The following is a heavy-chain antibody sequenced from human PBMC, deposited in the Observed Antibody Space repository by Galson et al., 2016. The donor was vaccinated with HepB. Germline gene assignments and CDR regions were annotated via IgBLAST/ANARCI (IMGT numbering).Heavy chain of an antibody. CDR3: ARENGGLPIPDC. Sequence: SETLSLTCAVSGYSISNGYNWGWIRQPPGKGLEWIGSMHRSGNTFYNPSFRSRVTIPLDMSENQVSLNLRSVTASDTAVYYCARENGGLPIPDCWGQGPLVTVSS. CDR2: MHRSGNT. CDR1: GYSISNGYN. V-gene: IGHV4-38-2*02. D-gene: IGHD3-16*01. J-gene: IGHJ4*02.